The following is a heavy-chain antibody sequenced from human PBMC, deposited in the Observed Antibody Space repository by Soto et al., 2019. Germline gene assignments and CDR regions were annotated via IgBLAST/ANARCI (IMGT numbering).Heavy chain of an antibody. Sequence: QVQLVQSGAEVKRPGASVKVSCKASGYTFTTYYMHWVRQAPGQGLEWLGIINPNGGSTTDAQKFQGRVTMTRDTSTGTVYLELSSLRSEDTAVYYCARAGYCSGGTCFHGNCDYWGQGTLVTVSA. CDR2: INPNGGST. J-gene: IGHJ4*02. V-gene: IGHV1-46*01. D-gene: IGHD2-15*01. CDR1: GYTFTTYY. CDR3: ARAGYCSGGTCFHGNCDY.